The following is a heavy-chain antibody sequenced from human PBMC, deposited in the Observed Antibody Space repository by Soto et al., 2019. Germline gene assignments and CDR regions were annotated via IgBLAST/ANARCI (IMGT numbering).Heavy chain of an antibody. CDR2: IYYSGST. J-gene: IGHJ5*02. D-gene: IGHD4-17*01. V-gene: IGHV4-39*01. Sequence: SETLSLTCTVSGGSISSSSYYWGWIRQPPGKGLEWIGSIYYSGSTYYNPSLKSRVTISVDTSKNQFSLKLSSVTAADTAVYYCARPNDGYGDYREYRGVWFDPWGQGTLVTVSS. CDR1: GGSISSSSYY. CDR3: ARPNDGYGDYREYRGVWFDP.